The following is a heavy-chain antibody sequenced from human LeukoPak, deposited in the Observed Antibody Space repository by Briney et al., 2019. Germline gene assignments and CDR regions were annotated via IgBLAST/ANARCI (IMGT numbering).Heavy chain of an antibody. V-gene: IGHV3-48*04. D-gene: IGHD3-10*01. CDR1: GFTFSSYS. J-gene: IGHJ3*02. Sequence: QAGGSLRLSCAASGFTFSSYSMNWVRQAPGKGLEWVSYISSSGSTIYYADSVKGRFTISRDNAKNSLYLQMNSLRAEDTAVYYCAREWFGELLATNPDAFDIWGQGTMVTVSS. CDR3: AREWFGELLATNPDAFDI. CDR2: ISSSGSTI.